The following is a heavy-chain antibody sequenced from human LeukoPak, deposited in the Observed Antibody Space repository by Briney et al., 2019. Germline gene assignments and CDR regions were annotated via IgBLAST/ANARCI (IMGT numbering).Heavy chain of an antibody. D-gene: IGHD5/OR15-5a*01. J-gene: IGHJ5*02. CDR3: AGLGSTVKGRIDP. CDR2: ISTDSGDT. Sequence: ASVKVSCKVSGYHFTGYHVHWVRQAPGQGLEWIGRISTDSGDTNGAQKFQGRVTMTRDTSISTAYMEFSGLTSDDSAVYYCAGLGSTVKGRIDPWGQGTPVTVST. CDR1: GYHFTGYH. V-gene: IGHV1-2*02.